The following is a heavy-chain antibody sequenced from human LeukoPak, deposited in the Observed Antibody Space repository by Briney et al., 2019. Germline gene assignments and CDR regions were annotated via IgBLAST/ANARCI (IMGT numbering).Heavy chain of an antibody. CDR1: GDSISSSSHY. CDR3: ARGPRFGELLWHWFDP. D-gene: IGHD3-10*01. J-gene: IGHJ5*02. CDR2: VYYSGST. V-gene: IGHV4-39*07. Sequence: SETLSLTCTVSGDSISSSSHYWGWIRQPPGKVLEWIGTVYYSGSTYYNPSLKSRVTISVDTAKNQFSLKLSSVTAADTAVYYCARGPRFGELLWHWFDPWGQGTLVTVSS.